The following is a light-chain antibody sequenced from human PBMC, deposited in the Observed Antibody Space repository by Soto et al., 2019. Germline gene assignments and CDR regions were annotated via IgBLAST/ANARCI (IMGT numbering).Light chain of an antibody. V-gene: IGLV2-23*02. J-gene: IGLJ2*01. CDR1: NNDVGSYDL. Sequence: QSALTQPASVSGSPGQSITISCTGTNNDVGSYDLVSWYRQSPGEAPKLIIYDVTKRPSGVSDRFSASKSGNTASLTISGLQAEDDADYYCSSYAGLATYVLFGGGTKVTVL. CDR3: SSYAGLATYVL. CDR2: DVT.